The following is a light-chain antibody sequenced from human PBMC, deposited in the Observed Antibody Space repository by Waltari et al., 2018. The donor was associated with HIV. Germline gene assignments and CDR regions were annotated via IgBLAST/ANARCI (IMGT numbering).Light chain of an antibody. CDR2: EVS. CDR1: IREIGARNY. Sequence: QSALSQPASVSGITGQSITISCKGTIREIGARNYVAWYQQMPGQSPKLLISEVSSWPSYLSARCSSSSSANTASLTISGLQIEDEANYYCSSSSTIDGTVIFGGGTTLTVL. CDR3: SSSSTIDGTVI. V-gene: IGLV2-14*01. J-gene: IGLJ2*01.